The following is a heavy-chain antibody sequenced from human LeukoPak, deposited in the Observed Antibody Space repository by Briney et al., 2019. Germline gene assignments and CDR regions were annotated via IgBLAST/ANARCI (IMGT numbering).Heavy chain of an antibody. CDR3: AKGVGYCSGGSCQQFDY. D-gene: IGHD2-15*01. CDR1: GFTFSGYG. Sequence: GGSLRLSCAASGFTFSGYGMSSVRQAPGKGLKWVSAISGSGGSTYYADSVNGRITISRDNSKNTLYLQMNSLRAEDTAVYYCAKGVGYCSGGSCQQFDYWGQGTLVTVSS. CDR2: ISGSGGST. V-gene: IGHV3-23*01. J-gene: IGHJ4*02.